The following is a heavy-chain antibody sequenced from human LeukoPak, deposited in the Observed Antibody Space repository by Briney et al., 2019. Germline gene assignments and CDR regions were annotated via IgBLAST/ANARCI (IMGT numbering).Heavy chain of an antibody. J-gene: IGHJ4*02. CDR1: GFTFSFCA. CDR2: ISGSGGST. Sequence: GGSLRLSCAASGFTFSFCAVSWVRQAPGKGLEWVAGISGSGGSTNYADSVKGRFTISRDNPKNTLYLQMNSLRAEDTAVYFCAKRGVVIRVILVGFHKEAYYFDSWGQGALVTVSS. D-gene: IGHD3-22*01. V-gene: IGHV3-23*01. CDR3: AKRGVVIRVILVGFHKEAYYFDS.